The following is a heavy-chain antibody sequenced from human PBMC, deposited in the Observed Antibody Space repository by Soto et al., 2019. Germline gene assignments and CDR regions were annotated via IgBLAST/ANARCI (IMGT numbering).Heavy chain of an antibody. CDR3: ARENYMGDSVGTSDAFDI. Sequence: ASVKVSCKASGYTFTSYGISWVRQAPGQGLEWMGWISAYNGNTNYAQKLQGRVTMTTDTSTSTAYMELRSLRSDDTAVYYCARENYMGDSVGTSDAFDIWGHGTMVTV. CDR2: ISAYNGNT. J-gene: IGHJ3*02. D-gene: IGHD5-12*01. V-gene: IGHV1-18*01. CDR1: GYTFTSYG.